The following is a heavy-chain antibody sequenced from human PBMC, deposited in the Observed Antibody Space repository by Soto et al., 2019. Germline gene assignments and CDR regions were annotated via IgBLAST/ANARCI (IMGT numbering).Heavy chain of an antibody. Sequence: SETLSLTCAVSGYSISTGYYLGWIRQPPGKGLEWIGSVYHSGSTYYTPSLESRVTILMDTSKNHLSLRLTSVTAADTAVYYCARGARFMIASAFDIWGQGTMVTVSS. CDR1: GYSISTGYY. V-gene: IGHV4-38-2*01. CDR3: ARGARFMIASAFDI. J-gene: IGHJ3*02. D-gene: IGHD3-22*01. CDR2: VYHSGST.